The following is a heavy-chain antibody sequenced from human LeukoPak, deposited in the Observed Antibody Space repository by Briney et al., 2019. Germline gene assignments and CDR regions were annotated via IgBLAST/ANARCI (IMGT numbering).Heavy chain of an antibody. D-gene: IGHD3-16*01. V-gene: IGHV1-18*01. CDR2: ISAYNGNT. Sequence: GASVKLSCKASGYTFTSYGISWVRQAPGQGPEWMGWISAYNGNTNYAQKLQGRVTMTTDTSTSTAYMELRSLRSDDTAVYYCARGDYDYVWGSPGFDYWGQGTLVTVSS. CDR1: GYTFTSYG. J-gene: IGHJ4*02. CDR3: ARGDYDYVWGSPGFDY.